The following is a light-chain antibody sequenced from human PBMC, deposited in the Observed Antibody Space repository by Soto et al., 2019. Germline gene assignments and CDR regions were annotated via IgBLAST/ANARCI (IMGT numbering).Light chain of an antibody. CDR2: EVS. Sequence: QSALTQPASVSGSPGQSITISCTGNSSDVGGYNYVSWYQQHPGKAPKLMIYEVSNRPSGVSNRFSGSKSGNTASLTISGLQAEDEADYYCSSYTSSSTPYVFGTWTKVTVL. V-gene: IGLV2-14*01. CDR3: SSYTSSSTPYV. CDR1: SSDVGGYNY. J-gene: IGLJ1*01.